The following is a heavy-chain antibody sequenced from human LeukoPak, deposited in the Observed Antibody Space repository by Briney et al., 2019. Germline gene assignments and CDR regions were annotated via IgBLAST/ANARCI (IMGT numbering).Heavy chain of an antibody. J-gene: IGHJ4*02. Sequence: GGSLRLSCAASGFTYSSYTMNWVRQAPGKGLEWISFIRDHTTVDYADSVKGRFTISRDNSKNTLYLQMNSLRAEDTAVYYCAKDLYVVAGSTPDYWGQGTLVTVSS. CDR2: IRDHTTV. CDR3: AKDLYVVAGSTPDY. CDR1: GFTYSSYT. D-gene: IGHD2-2*01. V-gene: IGHV3-69-1*01.